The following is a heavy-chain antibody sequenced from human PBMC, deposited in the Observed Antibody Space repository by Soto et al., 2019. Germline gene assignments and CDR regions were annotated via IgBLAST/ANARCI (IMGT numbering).Heavy chain of an antibody. CDR2: IRQDGSEK. CDR1: GFTFSSYW. Sequence: GGSLRLSCAASGFTFSSYWMSWVRQAPGKGLEWVANIRQDGSEKYYVDSVKGRFTISRDNAKNSLYLQMNSLRAEDTAVYYCARTRADYGEEHGMDFWGQGTTVTVSS. CDR3: ARTRADYGEEHGMDF. J-gene: IGHJ6*02. D-gene: IGHD4-17*01. V-gene: IGHV3-7*03.